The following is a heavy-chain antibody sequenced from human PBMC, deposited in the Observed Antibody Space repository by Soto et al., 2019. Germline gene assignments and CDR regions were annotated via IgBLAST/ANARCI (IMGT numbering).Heavy chain of an antibody. CDR1: GGTFSSYA. Sequence: QVQLVQSGAEVKKPGSSVKVSCKASGGTFSSYAISWVRQAPGQGLEWMGDIIPSFGTANYAQKFQGRVTITADESTSTAYMELRSLRSEDTAVYYCARAVAYGGSDCTFDYWGQGTLVTVSS. CDR3: ARAVAYGGSDCTFDY. J-gene: IGHJ4*02. D-gene: IGHD2-21*02. V-gene: IGHV1-69*01. CDR2: IIPSFGTA.